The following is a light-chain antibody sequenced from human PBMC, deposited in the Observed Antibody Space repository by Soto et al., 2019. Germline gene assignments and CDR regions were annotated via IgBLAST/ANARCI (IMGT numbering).Light chain of an antibody. V-gene: IGLV1-40*01. Sequence: QSVLTQPPSVSGAPGQRVTISCTGSSSNIGAGYDVHWYQQLPGTAPKLLIYGNSNRPSGVPDRFSGSKSGTSASLAITGLQAEDEADYYCSSFSSDTTLFVFGAGTKVTVL. J-gene: IGLJ1*01. CDR3: SSFSSDTTLFV. CDR1: SSNIGAGYD. CDR2: GNS.